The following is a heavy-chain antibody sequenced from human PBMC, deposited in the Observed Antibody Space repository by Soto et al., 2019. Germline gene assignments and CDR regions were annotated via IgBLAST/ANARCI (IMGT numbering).Heavy chain of an antibody. V-gene: IGHV3-30-3*01. D-gene: IGHD3-22*01. Sequence: QVQLVESGGGGVQPGRSLRLSCAASGFTFSSYAMHWVRQAPGKGLEWVAVISYDGSNKYYADSVKGRFTISRDNSNNTLYLQMNSLRAEDTAVYYCARDIRRITMIVVVSEYYYYGMDVWGQGTTVTVSS. CDR1: GFTFSSYA. CDR3: ARDIRRITMIVVVSEYYYYGMDV. J-gene: IGHJ6*02. CDR2: ISYDGSNK.